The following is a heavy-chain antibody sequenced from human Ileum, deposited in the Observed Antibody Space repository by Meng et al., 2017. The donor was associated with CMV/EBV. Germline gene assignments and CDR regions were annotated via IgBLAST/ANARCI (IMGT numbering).Heavy chain of an antibody. CDR2: INPNSGGT. J-gene: IGHJ4*02. V-gene: IGHV1-2*02. CDR1: GYTFTGYY. D-gene: IGHD6-13*01. Sequence: ASVKVSCKASGYTFTGYYMHWVRQAPGQGLAWMGWINPNSGGTNYAQKFHGRVTMTRDTSISTAYMELSRLRSDDKAVYYCAREEGNSFDYWGQGTMVTVSS. CDR3: AREEGNSFDY.